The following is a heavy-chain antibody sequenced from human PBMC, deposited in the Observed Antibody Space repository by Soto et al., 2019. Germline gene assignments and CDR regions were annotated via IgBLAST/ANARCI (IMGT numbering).Heavy chain of an antibody. CDR1: GFSLSASGVG. J-gene: IGHJ4*02. D-gene: IGHD3-16*01. V-gene: IGHV2-5*02. CDR2: IYWDDAK. CDR3: AHKGGGDRILDY. Sequence: QITLKESGPTLVKPTQTLTLTCTFSGFSLSASGVGVGWIRQPPGKALEWLAIIYWDDAKHYSPSLKSSHTITKGTSKNQVAHTMTNMDPVDTATTYFAHKGGGDRILDYWGQGTLVTVSS.